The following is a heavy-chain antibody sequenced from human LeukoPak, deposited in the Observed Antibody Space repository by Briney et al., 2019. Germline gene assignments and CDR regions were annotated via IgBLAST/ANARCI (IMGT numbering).Heavy chain of an antibody. CDR1: GGSISSSNW. V-gene: IGHV4-4*02. CDR3: ARAKGKGYNYDY. Sequence: SGTLSLTCAVSGGSISSSNWWSWVRQPPGKGLEWIGEIYHSGSTNYNPSLKSRVTISVDTSKNQFSLKLSSVTAADTAVYYCARAKGKGYNYDYWGQGTLVTVSS. CDR2: IYHSGST. D-gene: IGHD5-24*01. J-gene: IGHJ4*02.